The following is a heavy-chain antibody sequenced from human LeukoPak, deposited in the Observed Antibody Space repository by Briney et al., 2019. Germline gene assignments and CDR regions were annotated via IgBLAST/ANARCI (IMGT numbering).Heavy chain of an antibody. CDR3: ARGMAVAYDYNWFDP. CDR1: GYSISSGYY. D-gene: IGHD5-12*01. Sequence: SETLSLTRTVSGYSISSGYYWGWIRQPPGKGLEWIGSIYHSGSTYYNPSLKSRVTISVDTSKNQFSLKLSSVTAADTAVYFCARGMAVAYDYNWFDPWGQGTLVTVSS. CDR2: IYHSGST. V-gene: IGHV4-38-2*02. J-gene: IGHJ5*02.